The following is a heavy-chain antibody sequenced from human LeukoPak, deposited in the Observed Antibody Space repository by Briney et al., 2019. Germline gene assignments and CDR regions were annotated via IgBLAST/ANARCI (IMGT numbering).Heavy chain of an antibody. D-gene: IGHD6-13*01. CDR3: AREEQHQRGRHFEY. Sequence: ASVKVSCKASGYTFSGYYIHWVRQGAGQGLEWMGWIDPNSGTNYAQNFQGRVTMTRDTSISTAYMELSRLRSDDTAVYYCAREEQHQRGRHFEYWGQGTLVTVSS. CDR2: IDPNSGT. J-gene: IGHJ4*02. V-gene: IGHV1-2*02. CDR1: GYTFSGYY.